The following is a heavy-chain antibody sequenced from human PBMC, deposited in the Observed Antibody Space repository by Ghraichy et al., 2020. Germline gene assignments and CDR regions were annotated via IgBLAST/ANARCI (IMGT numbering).Heavy chain of an antibody. D-gene: IGHD1-26*01. CDR3: ARATELLNWVDP. CDR1: GGSIRSSSYY. J-gene: IGHJ5*02. V-gene: IGHV4-39*07. CDR2: IYYGGSP. Sequence: SETLSLTCTVSGGSIRSSSYYWGWIRQPPGRGLEWIGSIYYGGSPYYDPSLESRVTISIDTSRNQLSLKLSSVTAADTAVYYCARATELLNWVDPWGQGTLVTVSS.